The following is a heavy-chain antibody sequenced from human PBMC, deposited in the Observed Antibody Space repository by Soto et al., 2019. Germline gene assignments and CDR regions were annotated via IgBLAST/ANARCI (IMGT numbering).Heavy chain of an antibody. D-gene: IGHD3-3*01. CDR1: GFTCSSYA. CDR2: ISGSGGST. V-gene: IGHV3-23*01. Sequence: GGSLRLSCAAAGFTCSSYAMSWVRQAPGKGLEWVSAISGSGGSTYYADSVKGRFTISRDNSKNTLYLQMNSLRAEDTAVYYCAKVRDFWSGYLNYFDYWGQGTLVTVSS. J-gene: IGHJ4*02. CDR3: AKVRDFWSGYLNYFDY.